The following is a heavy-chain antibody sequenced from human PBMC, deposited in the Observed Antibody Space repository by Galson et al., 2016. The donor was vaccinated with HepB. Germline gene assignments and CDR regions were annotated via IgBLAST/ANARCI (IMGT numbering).Heavy chain of an antibody. CDR2: ISGGGVST. D-gene: IGHD5-18*01. V-gene: IGHV3-23*01. Sequence: SLRLSCAASGFTFSSYAMNWVRQAPGKGLQWVSGISGGGVSTHYADSVKGRFTISRDNSKNTLYLQMNSLRAEDTAVYYCAKDIRSYGLFGRFDYWGQGTLVTVSS. CDR1: GFTFSSYA. CDR3: AKDIRSYGLFGRFDY. J-gene: IGHJ4*02.